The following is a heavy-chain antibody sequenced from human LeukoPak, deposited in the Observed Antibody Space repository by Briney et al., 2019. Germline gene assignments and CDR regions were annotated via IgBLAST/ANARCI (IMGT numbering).Heavy chain of an antibody. V-gene: IGHV1-2*06. CDR1: GYTFTSYG. CDR3: ASAGPRGIWEDY. Sequence: ASVKVSCKASGYTFTSYGISWVRQAPGQGLEWMGRINPNSGVTDYPQNFQGRVTMTRDTSISTAYLELSKLRSDDTAIYYCASAGPRGIWEDYWGQGTLVTVSS. J-gene: IGHJ4*02. D-gene: IGHD1-26*01. CDR2: INPNSGVT.